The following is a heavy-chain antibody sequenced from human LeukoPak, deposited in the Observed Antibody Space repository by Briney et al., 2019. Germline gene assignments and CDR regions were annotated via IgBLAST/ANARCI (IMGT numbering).Heavy chain of an antibody. Sequence: ASVKVSCKASGGTFSSYAISWVRQAPGQGLEWMGGIIPIFGTANYAQKFQGRVTITTDESTSTAYMELSSLRSEDTAVYYCARDGPYSSSSGIYYYYYMDVWGKGTTVTVSS. CDR1: GGTFSSYA. V-gene: IGHV1-69*05. J-gene: IGHJ6*03. D-gene: IGHD6-6*01. CDR3: ARDGPYSSSSGIYYYYYMDV. CDR2: IIPIFGTA.